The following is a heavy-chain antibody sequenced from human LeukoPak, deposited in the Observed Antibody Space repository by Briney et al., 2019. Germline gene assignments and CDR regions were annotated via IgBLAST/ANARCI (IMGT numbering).Heavy chain of an antibody. CDR2: ISSSGGST. J-gene: IGHJ4*02. D-gene: IGHD1-20*01. CDR3: AKGAWYNWNHYFDY. V-gene: IGHV3-23*01. Sequence: PGTSLRLSCTASGFTFSSYGMSWVRQAPGKGLEWVSAISSSGGSTYYADSVKGRLTISRDNSKNTLYLQMNSLRAEDTAVYYCAKGAWYNWNHYFDYWGQGTLVTVSS. CDR1: GFTFSSYG.